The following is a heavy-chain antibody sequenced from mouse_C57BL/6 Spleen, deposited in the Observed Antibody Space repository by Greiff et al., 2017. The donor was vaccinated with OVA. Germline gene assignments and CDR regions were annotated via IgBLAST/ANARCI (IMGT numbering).Heavy chain of an antibody. V-gene: IGHV3-6*01. CDR3: AREDYGSIAY. J-gene: IGHJ3*01. Sequence: EVQVVESGPGLVKPSQSLSLTCSVTGYSITSGYYWHWIRQFPGNKLEWMGYISYDGSNNYNPSLKNRISITRDTSKNQFFLKLNSVTTEDTATYYCAREDYGSIAYWGQGTLVTVSA. CDR1: GYSITSGYY. D-gene: IGHD1-1*01. CDR2: ISYDGSN.